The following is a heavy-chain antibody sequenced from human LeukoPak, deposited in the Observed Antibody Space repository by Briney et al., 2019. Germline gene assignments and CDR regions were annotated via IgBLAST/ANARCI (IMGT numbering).Heavy chain of an antibody. CDR2: IIPIFGTA. D-gene: IGHD3-22*01. J-gene: IGHJ6*03. CDR1: GGTFSSYA. V-gene: IGHV1-69*13. CDR3: ARLVVVNISDSYYYYYMDV. Sequence: SVTVSCKASGGTFSSYAISWVRQAPGQGLEWMGGIIPIFGTANYAQKFQGRVTITADESTSTAYMELSSLRSEDTAVYYCARLVVVNISDSYYYYYMDVWGKGTTVTISS.